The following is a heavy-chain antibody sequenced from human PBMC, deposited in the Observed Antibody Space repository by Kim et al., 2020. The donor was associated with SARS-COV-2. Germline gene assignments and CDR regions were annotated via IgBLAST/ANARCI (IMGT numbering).Heavy chain of an antibody. CDR3: ARDAYDEHGSAGYGAFGY. V-gene: IGHV3-7*04. J-gene: IGHJ4*02. D-gene: IGHD3-10*01. Sequence: DSVKGRFTISRDNAKNALSLQMDNLSAGDTAVYYCARDAYDEHGSAGYGAFGYWGQGTLVSVSS.